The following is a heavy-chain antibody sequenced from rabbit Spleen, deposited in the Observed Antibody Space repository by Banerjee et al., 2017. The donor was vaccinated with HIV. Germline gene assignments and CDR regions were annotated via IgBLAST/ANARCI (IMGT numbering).Heavy chain of an antibody. J-gene: IGHJ6*01. Sequence: QSLEESGGDLVKPGASLTLTCTASGVSFSFSSYMCWVRQAPGKGLGWIACIDTGSSGFTYFASWAKGRFTISKTSSTTVTLQMTSLTAADTATYFCARDSGSSFSSYGMDLWGPGTLVTVS. CDR1: GVSFSFSSY. D-gene: IGHD8-1*01. V-gene: IGHV1S40*01. CDR2: IDTGSSGFT. CDR3: ARDSGSSFSSYGMDL.